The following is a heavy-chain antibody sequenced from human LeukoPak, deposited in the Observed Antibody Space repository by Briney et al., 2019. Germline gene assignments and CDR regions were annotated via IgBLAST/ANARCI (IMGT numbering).Heavy chain of an antibody. CDR2: IYSGGST. J-gene: IGHJ5*02. D-gene: IGHD6-13*01. CDR1: GFTVSSNY. Sequence: PGGSLRLSCAASGFTVSSNYMSWVRQAPGKGLEWVSVIYSGGSTYYADSVKGRFTISRDNSKNTLYLQMNSLRAEDTAVYYCARMSSSWYTGAGDWFDPWAGEPWSPSPQ. CDR3: ARMSSSWYTGAGDWFDP. V-gene: IGHV3-53*01.